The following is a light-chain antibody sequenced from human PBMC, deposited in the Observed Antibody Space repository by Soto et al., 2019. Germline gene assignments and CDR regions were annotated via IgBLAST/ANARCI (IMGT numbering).Light chain of an antibody. CDR1: QDTSTW. V-gene: IGKV1-5*01. Sequence: DIQMTQSPSTLSASVGDRVTITCRASQDTSTWLAWYQQKPGKAPKLLIYDASRLESEAPSRFSGSGSGTDFTLTISDLQPDDFAAYYCQQYRSYPLTFGGGTKVEIK. J-gene: IGKJ4*01. CDR2: DAS. CDR3: QQYRSYPLT.